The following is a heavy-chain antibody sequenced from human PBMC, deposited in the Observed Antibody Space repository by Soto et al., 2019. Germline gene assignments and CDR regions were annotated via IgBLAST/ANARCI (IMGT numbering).Heavy chain of an antibody. J-gene: IGHJ6*02. CDR2: IGTAGDT. CDR1: GFTFSSYD. CDR3: ARGLPSPAATHYYYYYGMDV. Sequence: GGSLRLSCAASGFTFSSYDMHWVRQATGKCLEWVSAIGTAGDTYYPGSVKGRFTISRENAKNSLYLQMNSLRAGDTAVYYCARGLPSPAATHYYYYYGMDVWGQGXTVTVYS. V-gene: IGHV3-13*01. D-gene: IGHD2-15*01.